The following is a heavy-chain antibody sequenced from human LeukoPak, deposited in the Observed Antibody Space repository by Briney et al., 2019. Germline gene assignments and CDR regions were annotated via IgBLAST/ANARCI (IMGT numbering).Heavy chain of an antibody. D-gene: IGHD3-22*01. CDR1: GYTFTSYG. CDR3: ARDQYYYDSSGYYRFDY. CDR2: ISTYNGNT. V-gene: IGHV1-18*01. Sequence: ASVKVSCKASGYTFTSYGINWVRQAPGQGLEWMGWISTYNGNTNYAQKLQGRVAMTTDTSTTTAYMELRSLRSDDTAVYYCARDQYYYDSSGYYRFDYWGQGTLVTVSS. J-gene: IGHJ4*02.